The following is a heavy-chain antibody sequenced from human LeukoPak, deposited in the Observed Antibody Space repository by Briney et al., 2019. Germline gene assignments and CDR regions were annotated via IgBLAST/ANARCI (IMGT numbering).Heavy chain of an antibody. CDR3: AKTYSGSYSSSFDY. V-gene: IGHV3-23*01. D-gene: IGHD3-10*01. Sequence: GGSLRLSCAASGFTFSSYAMTWVRQAPGKGLEWVSIISVSGGSIYYADSVKGRFTISRDNSENTLYLQMNSLRAEDTAVYYCAKTYSGSYSSSFDYWGQGTLVTVSS. CDR1: GFTFSSYA. CDR2: ISVSGGSI. J-gene: IGHJ4*02.